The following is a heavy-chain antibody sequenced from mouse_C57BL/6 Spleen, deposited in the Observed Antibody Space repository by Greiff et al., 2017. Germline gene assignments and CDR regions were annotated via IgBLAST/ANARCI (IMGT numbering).Heavy chain of an antibody. CDR3: TQTAQAWFAY. V-gene: IGHV14-4*01. D-gene: IGHD3-2*02. Sequence: EVQLQQSGAELVRPGASVKLSCTASGFNIKDDYMHWVKQRPEQGLEWIGWIDPENGDTEYASKFQGKATITADTSSNTAYLHLSSLTSEDTAVYYCTQTAQAWFAYWGQGTLVTVSA. J-gene: IGHJ3*01. CDR2: IDPENGDT. CDR1: GFNIKDDY.